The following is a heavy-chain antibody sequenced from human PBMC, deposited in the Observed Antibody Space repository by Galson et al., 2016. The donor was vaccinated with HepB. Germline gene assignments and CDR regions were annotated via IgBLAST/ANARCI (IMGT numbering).Heavy chain of an antibody. J-gene: IGHJ4*02. CDR3: ANGAAGMIMFGGVFDY. V-gene: IGHV3-9*01. CDR2: INWNSGRI. D-gene: IGHD3-16*01. Sequence: SLRLSCAASGFTFHDYAIHWVRQAPGKGLEWVSGINWNSGRIGYADSVRGRFTISRDNAKNSLYLQMNSLRAEDTALYYCANGAAGMIMFGGVFDYWGQGILVTVSS. CDR1: GFTFHDYA.